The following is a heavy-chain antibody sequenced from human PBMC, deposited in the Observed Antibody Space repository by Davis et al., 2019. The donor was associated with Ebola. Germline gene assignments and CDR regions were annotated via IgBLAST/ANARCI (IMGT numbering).Heavy chain of an antibody. Sequence: ASVKVSCKASGGTFSTYAITWVRQAPGQGLEWMGWMNPNSGNTGYAQKFQGRVTMTRNTSISTAYMELSSLRSEDTAVYYCAREFRDGYNHYYFDYWGQGTLVTVSS. V-gene: IGHV1-8*02. CDR3: AREFRDGYNHYYFDY. D-gene: IGHD5-24*01. CDR2: MNPNSGNT. J-gene: IGHJ4*02. CDR1: GGTFSTYA.